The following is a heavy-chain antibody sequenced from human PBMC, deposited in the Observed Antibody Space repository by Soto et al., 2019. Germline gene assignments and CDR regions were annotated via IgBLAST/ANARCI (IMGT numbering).Heavy chain of an antibody. V-gene: IGHV4-34*01. CDR2: INHSGST. Sequence: SETLSLTCAVYGGSFSGYYWSWIRQPPGKGLEWIGEINHSGSTNYNPSLKSRVTISVDTSKNQFSLKLSSVTAADTAVYYCARGKTRESSSSGGFDYWGQGTLVTV. CDR3: ARGKTRESSSSGGFDY. J-gene: IGHJ4*02. CDR1: GGSFSGYY. D-gene: IGHD6-6*01.